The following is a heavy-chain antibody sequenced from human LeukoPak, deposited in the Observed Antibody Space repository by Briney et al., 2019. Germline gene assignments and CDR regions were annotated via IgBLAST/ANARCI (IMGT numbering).Heavy chain of an antibody. D-gene: IGHD2-15*01. Sequence: PSETLSLTCTVSGGSISSYYWSWIRQPAGKGLEWIGRIYTSGSTNYNPSLKSRVTMSVDTSKNQFSPKLSSVTAADTAVYYCARAGLRGGYYYYMDVWGKGTTVTVSS. V-gene: IGHV4-4*07. J-gene: IGHJ6*03. CDR2: IYTSGST. CDR3: ARAGLRGGYYYYMDV. CDR1: GGSISSYY.